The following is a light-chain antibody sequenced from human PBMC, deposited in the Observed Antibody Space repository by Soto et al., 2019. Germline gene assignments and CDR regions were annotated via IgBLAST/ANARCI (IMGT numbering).Light chain of an antibody. Sequence: IEMTQSPATLSVSPGERATLSCRARQSVSSNLAWYQQKPGQAPRRLIYGASTRATGIPARFSGSGSGTEFTLTISSLQSEDFAVYYCQQYNNWPRTLGQGTKVDIK. CDR2: GAS. CDR3: QQYNNWPRT. CDR1: QSVSSN. J-gene: IGKJ1*01. V-gene: IGKV3-15*01.